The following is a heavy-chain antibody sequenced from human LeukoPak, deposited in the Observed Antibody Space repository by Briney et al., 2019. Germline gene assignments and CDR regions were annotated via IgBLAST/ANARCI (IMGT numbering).Heavy chain of an antibody. Sequence: GGSLRLSCAASGFTFSNYWMSWVRQAPGKGLEWVASIHQHGNEKYFVDSVRGRFTISRDNAKNSLYLQMSSLRAEDTAAYYCATLNGPLFEYWGQGTLVTVSS. D-gene: IGHD2-8*01. CDR1: GFTFSNYW. CDR2: IHQHGNEK. J-gene: IGHJ4*02. CDR3: ATLNGPLFEY. V-gene: IGHV3-7*01.